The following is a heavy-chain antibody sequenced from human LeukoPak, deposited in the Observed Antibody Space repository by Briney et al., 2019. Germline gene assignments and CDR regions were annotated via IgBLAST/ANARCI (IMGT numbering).Heavy chain of an antibody. CDR3: ARDLEQWLAGPLYYFDY. J-gene: IGHJ4*02. CDR2: INPKSGGT. CDR1: GYTFTSYY. Sequence: GASVKVSCKASGYTFTSYYMHWVRQAPGQGLEWMGWINPKSGGTNYAQKFQGRVTMTRDTSIYTAYMDLKRLRSDDTAVYYCARDLEQWLAGPLYYFDYWGQGTLVTVSS. V-gene: IGHV1-2*02. D-gene: IGHD6-19*01.